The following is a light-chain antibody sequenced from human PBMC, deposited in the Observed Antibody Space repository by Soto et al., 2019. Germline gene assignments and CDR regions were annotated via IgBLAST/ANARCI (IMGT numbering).Light chain of an antibody. J-gene: IGLJ2*01. CDR2: LNSDGSH. CDR3: QTWGTGIQL. Sequence: QSVLTQSPSASASLGASVKLTCTLSSGHSTYDIAWHQQQPEKGPRFLMKLNSDGSHTRGDGIPDRFSGSSSGAERYLTIPSLQSEDEADYYCQTWGTGIQLFGGGTQLTVL. V-gene: IGLV4-69*01. CDR1: SGHSTYD.